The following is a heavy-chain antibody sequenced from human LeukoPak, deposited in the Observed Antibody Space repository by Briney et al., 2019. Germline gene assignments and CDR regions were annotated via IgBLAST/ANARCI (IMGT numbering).Heavy chain of an antibody. CDR3: ARGRHYCSGVNCYGTDY. CDR2: FSPNSGGT. CDR1: GYTFAGYY. Sequence: ASVKVSCKASGYTFAGYYIHWARQTPGQGLEWMGRFSPNSGGTNYAQKFQARVTMTRDTSISTAYMELTGLTSDDTAVYYCARGRHYCSGVNCYGTDYWGQGTLVTVSS. V-gene: IGHV1-2*06. D-gene: IGHD2-15*01. J-gene: IGHJ4*02.